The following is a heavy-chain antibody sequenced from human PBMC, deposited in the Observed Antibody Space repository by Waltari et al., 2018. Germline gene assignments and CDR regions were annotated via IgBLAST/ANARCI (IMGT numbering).Heavy chain of an antibody. D-gene: IGHD6-13*01. CDR3: ARAYSSSWYGGFDY. J-gene: IGHJ4*02. CDR1: GFTFSSYS. CDR2: ISSSSSYI. V-gene: IGHV3-21*03. Sequence: EVQLVESGGGLVKPGGSLRLSCAASGFTFSSYSMNWVRQAPGKGVEWVSSISSSSSYIYYADSVKGRFTIARDNAKNSLYLQMNSLRAEDTAVYYCARAYSSSWYGGFDYWGQGTLVTVSS.